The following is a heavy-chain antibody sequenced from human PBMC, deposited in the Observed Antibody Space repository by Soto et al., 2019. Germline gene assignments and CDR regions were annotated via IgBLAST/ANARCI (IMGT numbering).Heavy chain of an antibody. CDR3: ARDHLNIEVVAATRYFQH. CDR2: IIPIFGTA. J-gene: IGHJ1*01. V-gene: IGHV1-69*01. D-gene: IGHD2-15*01. CDR1: GGTFSSYA. Sequence: QVQLLQSGAEVKKPGSSVKVSCKASGGTFSSYAISWVRQAPGQGLEWMGGIIPIFGTANYAQKFQGRVTITADESTSTAYMELSSLRSEDTAVYYCARDHLNIEVVAATRYFQHWGQGTLVTVSS.